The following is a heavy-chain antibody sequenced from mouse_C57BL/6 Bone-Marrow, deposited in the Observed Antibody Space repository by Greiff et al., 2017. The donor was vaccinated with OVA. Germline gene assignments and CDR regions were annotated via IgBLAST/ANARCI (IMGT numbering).Heavy chain of an antibody. CDR2: IDPSDSYT. J-gene: IGHJ1*03. D-gene: IGHD1-3*01. CDR1: GYTFTSYW. Sequence: QVQLQQPGAELVMPGASVKLSCKASGYTFTSYWMHWVKQRPGQGLEWIGEIDPSDSYTNYNQKFKGKSTLTVDKSSSTAYMKLSSLTSEDSAVYYCARTKDWYFDVWGTGTTVTVSS. V-gene: IGHV1-69*01. CDR3: ARTKDWYFDV.